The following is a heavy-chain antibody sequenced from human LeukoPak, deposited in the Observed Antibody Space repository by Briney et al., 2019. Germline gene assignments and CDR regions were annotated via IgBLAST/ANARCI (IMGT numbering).Heavy chain of an antibody. J-gene: IGHJ4*02. CDR2: IYRGGNT. CDR3: TLRGSGSHYEGASVY. D-gene: IGHD3-10*01. CDR1: GVTVTNDC. V-gene: IGHV3-66*01. Sequence: PGGSLRLSCAASGVTVTNDCMSWVRQAPGKGLEGVSVIYRGGNTYYADSVQGRFTISRDHSNNTLYLQMNSLRADDTAVYYCTLRGSGSHYEGASVYWGRGTLVTVSS.